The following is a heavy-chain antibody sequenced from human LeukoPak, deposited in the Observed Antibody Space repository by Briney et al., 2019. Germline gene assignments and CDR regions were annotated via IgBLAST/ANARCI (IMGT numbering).Heavy chain of an antibody. CDR3: ARLEYCGGDCYSGPLSD. J-gene: IGHJ4*02. D-gene: IGHD2-21*02. Sequence: GASLQISCKGSGYSFTSYWIGWVRPLPGKGLGWMGIIYPGDSDTRYSPSFQGQVTISADKSISTAYLQWSSLKASDTAMYYCARLEYCGGDCYSGPLSDWGQGTLVTVSS. CDR2: IYPGDSDT. CDR1: GYSFTSYW. V-gene: IGHV5-51*01.